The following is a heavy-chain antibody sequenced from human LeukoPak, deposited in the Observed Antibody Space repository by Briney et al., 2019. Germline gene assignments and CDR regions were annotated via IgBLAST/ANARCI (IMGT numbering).Heavy chain of an antibody. V-gene: IGHV1-2*02. Sequence: GPSLKVSSKASGKTFTNTYLHWCGQPLGQGLEWMGWINPNSGGTNYAQKFQGRVTMTRDTSISTAYMELSRLRSDDTAVYYCATGRWGVDYWGQGTLVTVSS. J-gene: IGHJ4*02. CDR2: INPNSGGT. D-gene: IGHD3-16*01. CDR1: GKTFTNTY. CDR3: ATGRWGVDY.